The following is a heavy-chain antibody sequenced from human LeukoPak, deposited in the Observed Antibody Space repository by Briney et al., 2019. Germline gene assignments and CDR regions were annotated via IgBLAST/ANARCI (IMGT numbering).Heavy chain of an antibody. CDR2: INHSGST. CDR1: GGSFSGYY. J-gene: IGHJ4*02. Sequence: PSETLSLTCAVYGGSFSGYYWSWIRQPPGKGLEWIGEINHSGSTNYNPSHKSRVTISVDTSKNQFSLKLSSVTAADTAVYYCARGGYYYAPYYFDYWGQGTLVTVSS. V-gene: IGHV4-34*01. CDR3: ARGGYYYAPYYFDY. D-gene: IGHD3-10*01.